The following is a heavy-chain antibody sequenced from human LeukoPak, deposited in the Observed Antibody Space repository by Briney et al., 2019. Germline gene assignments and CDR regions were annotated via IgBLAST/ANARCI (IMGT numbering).Heavy chain of an antibody. CDR1: GFTFSSYA. J-gene: IGHJ4*02. V-gene: IGHV3-7*04. Sequence: RTGGSLRLSCAASGFTFSSYAMSWVRQAPGKGLEWVANIKQDGSEKYYVDSVKGRFTISRDNAKNSLYLQMNSLRAEDTAVYYCARASTLLVVVPKYWGQGTLVTVSS. CDR2: IKQDGSEK. CDR3: ARASTLLVVVPKY. D-gene: IGHD2-15*01.